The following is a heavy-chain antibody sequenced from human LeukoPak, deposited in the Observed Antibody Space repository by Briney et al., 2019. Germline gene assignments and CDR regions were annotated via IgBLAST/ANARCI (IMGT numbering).Heavy chain of an antibody. Sequence: GASVKVSCKASGYTFTGYYMHWVRQAPGQGLGWMGWINPNSGGTNYAQKFQGRVTMTRDTSISTAYMELSRLRSDDTAVYYCARGLPGSSTTLHKDYWGQGTLVTVSS. V-gene: IGHV1-2*02. D-gene: IGHD1-1*01. CDR2: INPNSGGT. CDR3: ARGLPGSSTTLHKDY. J-gene: IGHJ4*02. CDR1: GYTFTGYY.